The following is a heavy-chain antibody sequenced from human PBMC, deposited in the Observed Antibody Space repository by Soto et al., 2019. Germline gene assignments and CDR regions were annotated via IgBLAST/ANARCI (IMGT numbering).Heavy chain of an antibody. D-gene: IGHD1-7*01. CDR3: ARVKLGDWNYVRFDY. V-gene: IGHV1-18*04. J-gene: IGHJ4*02. CDR1: GYTFTSYG. CDR2: ISAYNGNT. Sequence: ASVKVSCKASGYTFTSYGISWVRQAPGQGLEWMGWISAYNGNTNYAQKLQGRVTMTTDTSTSTAYMELRSLRSDDTAVYYCARVKLGDWNYVRFDYWGQGTLVTVSS.